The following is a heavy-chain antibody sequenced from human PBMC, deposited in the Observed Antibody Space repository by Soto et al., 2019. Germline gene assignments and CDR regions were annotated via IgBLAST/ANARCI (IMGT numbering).Heavy chain of an antibody. J-gene: IGHJ6*02. Sequence: PSETLSLTCAVYGGSFSGYYWSWIRQPPGKGLEWIGEINHSGSTNYNPSLKSRVTISVDTSKNQFSLKLSSVTAADTAVYYCARGGYDFWSGYYYYYYGMDVWGQGTTVTV. CDR2: INHSGST. CDR1: GGSFSGYY. V-gene: IGHV4-34*01. D-gene: IGHD3-3*01. CDR3: ARGGYDFWSGYYYYYYGMDV.